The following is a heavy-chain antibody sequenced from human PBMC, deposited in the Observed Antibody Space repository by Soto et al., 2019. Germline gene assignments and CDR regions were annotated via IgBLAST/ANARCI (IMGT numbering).Heavy chain of an antibody. V-gene: IGHV5-51*01. J-gene: IGHJ4*02. CDR1: GYIFTSYW. Sequence: PGASLKSSCKGSGYIFTSYWRGWVRQMPGKGLEWMGIIYPGDSDTGYSPSFQGQVTISADKSIRTAYLQWSSLKASDTAMYYCASQIYDKAFDYWGQGTLVTVSS. CDR3: ASQIYDKAFDY. D-gene: IGHD3-22*01. CDR2: IYPGDSDT.